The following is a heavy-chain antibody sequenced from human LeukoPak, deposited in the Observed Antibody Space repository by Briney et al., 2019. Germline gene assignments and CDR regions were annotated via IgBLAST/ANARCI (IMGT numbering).Heavy chain of an antibody. D-gene: IGHD2-2*03. Sequence: ASVKVSCKASVYTFTDSYVHWVRQAPGQGLEWMGWINPNSGVTNCAQKFKGRVTMTRDTSINTAYMELNSLGSDDTAVYFCARDGSFDFWGQGTLVTVSS. V-gene: IGHV1-2*02. CDR1: VYTFTDSY. CDR2: INPNSGVT. CDR3: ARDGSFDF. J-gene: IGHJ4*02.